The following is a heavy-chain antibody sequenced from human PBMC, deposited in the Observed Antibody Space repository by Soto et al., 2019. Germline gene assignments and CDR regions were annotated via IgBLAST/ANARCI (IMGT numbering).Heavy chain of an antibody. CDR1: GFSFSDHY. CDR3: AREGAVPGTDFEY. V-gene: IGHV3-72*01. Sequence: EVQLVESGGGLVPPGGSLRLSCVVSGFSFSDHYMNWVRQAPGKGLEWVGRTRNKGNSYTTEYAGSVKDRFTISRDDSKNTLYLQMKRLKTEDTAVYYCAREGAVPGTDFEYWGQGTLVTVSS. CDR2: TRNKGNSYTT. J-gene: IGHJ4*02. D-gene: IGHD6-19*01.